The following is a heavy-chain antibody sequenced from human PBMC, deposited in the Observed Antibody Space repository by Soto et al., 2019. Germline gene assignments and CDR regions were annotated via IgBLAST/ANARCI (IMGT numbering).Heavy chain of an antibody. D-gene: IGHD2-2*01. CDR2: IYYSGST. V-gene: IGHV4-31*03. J-gene: IGHJ6*03. Sequence: QVQLQESGPGLVKPSQTLSLTCTVSGGSIGSGSHYWSWIRQHPGKGLEWIGYIYYSGSTYYNPSLKSRVSISVDTSKNQFSLNLTSVTAADTAVYYCAAEGCGRTSCYGGVYYYYMDVWGKGTTVTVSS. CDR1: GGSIGSGSHY. CDR3: AAEGCGRTSCYGGVYYYYMDV.